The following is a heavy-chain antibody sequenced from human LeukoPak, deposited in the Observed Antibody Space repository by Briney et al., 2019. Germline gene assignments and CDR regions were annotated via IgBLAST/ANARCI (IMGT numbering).Heavy chain of an antibody. J-gene: IGHJ4*02. CDR1: GFTFSSYW. Sequence: GGSLRLFCAASGFTFSSYWMSWVREAPGKGLEGVANIKQDGSEKYYVDSVKGRFTISRDNAKNSLYLQMNSLRAEDTAVYYCAREVAVPAAPIDYWGQGTLVTVSS. CDR3: AREVAVPAAPIDY. CDR2: IKQDGSEK. D-gene: IGHD2-2*01. V-gene: IGHV3-7*03.